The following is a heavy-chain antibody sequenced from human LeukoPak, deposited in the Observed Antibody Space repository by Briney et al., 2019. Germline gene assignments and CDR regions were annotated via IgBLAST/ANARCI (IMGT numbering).Heavy chain of an antibody. CDR1: GFTFSNAW. CDR3: TTMSYYYDSSGYSLVDY. J-gene: IGHJ4*02. V-gene: IGHV3-15*01. D-gene: IGHD3-22*01. CDR2: IKSKTDGGTT. Sequence: GGSLRLSCAASGFTFSNAWMSWVRQAPGKGLEWVGRIKSKTDGGTTDYAAPVKGRFTISRDDSKNTLYLQMNSLKTEDTAVYYCTTMSYYYDSSGYSLVDYWGQGTLVTVSS.